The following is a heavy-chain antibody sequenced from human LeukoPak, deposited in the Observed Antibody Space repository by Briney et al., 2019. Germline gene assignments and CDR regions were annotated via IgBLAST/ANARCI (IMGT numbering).Heavy chain of an antibody. D-gene: IGHD3-9*01. Sequence: KSSETLSLTCTVYGGSFSGYYWSWIRQPPGKGLEWIGYIYYSGSTNYNPSLKSRVTISVDTSKNQFSLKLSSVTAADTAVYYCARLYGYYDILTGYFLDAFDIWGQGTMVTVSS. CDR2: IYYSGST. J-gene: IGHJ3*02. CDR1: GGSFSGYY. V-gene: IGHV4-59*08. CDR3: ARLYGYYDILTGYFLDAFDI.